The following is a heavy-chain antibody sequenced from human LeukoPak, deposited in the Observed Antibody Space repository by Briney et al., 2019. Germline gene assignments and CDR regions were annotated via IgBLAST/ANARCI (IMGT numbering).Heavy chain of an antibody. J-gene: IGHJ4*02. V-gene: IGHV3-23*01. CDR1: GFSVSSFG. Sequence: GGSLRLSCAVSGFSVSSFGMSWVRQAPGKGLDWNSAISVNGETAYYADSVKGRFIISRDNSKNTLYLQMSSLRAEDTAVYYCAQGYSSGWYPYWGQGSLVSVSS. CDR2: ISVNGETA. CDR3: AQGYSSGWYPY. D-gene: IGHD6-19*01.